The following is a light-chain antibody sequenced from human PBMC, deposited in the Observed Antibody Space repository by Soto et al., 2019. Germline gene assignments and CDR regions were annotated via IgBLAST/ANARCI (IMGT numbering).Light chain of an antibody. V-gene: IGLV2-14*01. CDR3: CSRL. CDR2: EVS. J-gene: IGLJ2*01. CDR1: SSDVGGYNY. Sequence: QSVLTQPASVSGSPGQSITISCTGTSSDVGGYNYVSWYQQHPGKAPKLMIYEVSNRPSGVSNRFSGSKSGDTASLTISGLQAEDEADYYCCSRLFGGGTKLTVL.